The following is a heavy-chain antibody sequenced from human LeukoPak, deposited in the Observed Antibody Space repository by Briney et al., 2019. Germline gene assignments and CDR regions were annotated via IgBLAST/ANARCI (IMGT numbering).Heavy chain of an antibody. CDR2: IYPNGNT. J-gene: IGHJ4*02. Sequence: PGGSQRLSCAASGFTVSSNYMNWVRQAPGKGLEWVSMIYPNGNTFYTDSVKGRFTISRDNSKNTLDLQMSSLRAEDTAIYYCARRGHGYGSPFDYWGQGTLVTVSS. CDR1: GFTVSSNY. CDR3: ARRGHGYGSPFDY. V-gene: IGHV3-66*04. D-gene: IGHD5-18*01.